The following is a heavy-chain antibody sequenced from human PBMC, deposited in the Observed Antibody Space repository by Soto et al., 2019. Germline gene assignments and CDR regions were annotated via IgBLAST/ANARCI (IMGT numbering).Heavy chain of an antibody. CDR3: ASLYYDFWSGYLGFDY. CDR1: GFTFSSYS. CDR2: ISSSSSTI. V-gene: IGHV3-48*02. D-gene: IGHD3-3*01. J-gene: IGHJ4*02. Sequence: EVQLVESGGGLVQPGGSLRLSCAASGFTFSSYSMNWVRQAPGKGLEWVSYISSSSSTIYYADSVKGRFTISRDNAKNSLYLQMNRLRDEDMAVYYCASLYYDFWSGYLGFDYWGQGTLVTVSS.